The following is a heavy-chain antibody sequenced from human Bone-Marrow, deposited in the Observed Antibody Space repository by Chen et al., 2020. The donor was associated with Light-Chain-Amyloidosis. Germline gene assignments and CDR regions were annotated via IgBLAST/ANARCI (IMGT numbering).Heavy chain of an antibody. V-gene: IGHV3-23*01. D-gene: IGHD3-22*01. CDR3: AKDRGYYDSSGYPATYFDY. CDR2: ISGSGGST. J-gene: IGHJ4*02. CDR1: GFTFSSYA. Sequence: EVQLLASGGGLVQPGGSLRLSCAASGFTFSSYAMSWVRQAPGKGLEWVSAISGSGGSTYYADSVKGRFTISRDNSKNTLYLQMNSLRAEDTAVYYCAKDRGYYDSSGYPATYFDYWGQGTLVTVSS.